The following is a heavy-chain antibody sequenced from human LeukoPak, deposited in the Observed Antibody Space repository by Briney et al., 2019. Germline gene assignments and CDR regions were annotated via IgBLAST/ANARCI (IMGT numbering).Heavy chain of an antibody. CDR1: GFTFSSYE. J-gene: IGHJ3*02. CDR3: ARLDIDAFDI. D-gene: IGHD2-15*01. V-gene: IGHV3-48*03. Sequence: GGSLRLSCAASGFTFSSYEMNWVRQAPGKGLEWVSYISSSGSTIYYADSVKGRFTISRDNAKNSLYLQMNSLRAEDTAVYYCARLDIDAFDIWGQGTMVAVSS. CDR2: ISSSGSTI.